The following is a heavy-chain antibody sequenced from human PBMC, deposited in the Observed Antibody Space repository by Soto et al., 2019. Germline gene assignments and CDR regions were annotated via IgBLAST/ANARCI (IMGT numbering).Heavy chain of an antibody. D-gene: IGHD6-6*01. Sequence: ASVKVSCKASGFTFTSSAMQWVRQARGQRLEWIGWIVVGSGNTNYAQKFQERVTITRDMSTSTAYMELSSLRSEDTAVYYRAAVLGSSSSSYYGMDVWGQGTTVTVSS. V-gene: IGHV1-58*02. CDR3: AAVLGSSSSSYYGMDV. CDR2: IVVGSGNT. J-gene: IGHJ6*02. CDR1: GFTFTSSA.